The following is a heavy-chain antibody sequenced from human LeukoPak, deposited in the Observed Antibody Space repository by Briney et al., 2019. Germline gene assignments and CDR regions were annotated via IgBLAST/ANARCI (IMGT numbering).Heavy chain of an antibody. V-gene: IGHV3-21*01. CDR3: ARDVTGDAGDY. CDR1: GFTFSSYS. CDR2: ISSSSSYI. J-gene: IGHJ4*02. D-gene: IGHD7-27*01. Sequence: AGGSLRLSCAASGFTFSSYSMNWVRQAPGKGLEWVSSISSSSSYIYYADSVKGRFTISRDNAKNSLYLQMSSLRAEDTAVYYCARDVTGDAGDYWGQGTLVTVSS.